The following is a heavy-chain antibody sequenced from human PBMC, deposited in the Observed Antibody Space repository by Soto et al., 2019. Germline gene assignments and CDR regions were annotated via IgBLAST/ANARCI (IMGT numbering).Heavy chain of an antibody. CDR2: ISAYNGNT. Sequence: EASVKVSCKASGYTFTSYGISWVRQAPGQGLEWMGWISAYNGNTNYAQKLQGRVTMTTDTSTSTAYMELRSLRSDDTAVYYCARPVYYYDSSGYQQYYFDYWGQGTLVTVSS. V-gene: IGHV1-18*01. D-gene: IGHD3-22*01. J-gene: IGHJ4*02. CDR3: ARPVYYYDSSGYQQYYFDY. CDR1: GYTFTSYG.